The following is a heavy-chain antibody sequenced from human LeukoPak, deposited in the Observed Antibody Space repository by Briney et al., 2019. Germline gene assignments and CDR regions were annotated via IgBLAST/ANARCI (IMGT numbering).Heavy chain of an antibody. D-gene: IGHD2-2*01. CDR2: INPNSGDT. CDR1: GYTFTGYY. V-gene: IGHV1-2*02. CDR3: APAVCSTSCRGAFDY. Sequence: ASVKVSCKASGYTFTGYYMHWVRQAPGQGLEWMGWINPNSGDTNYAQKFQGRVTMTRDTSISTAYMELSRLRSDDTAVYYCAPAVCSTSCRGAFDYWGQGTLVTVSS. J-gene: IGHJ4*02.